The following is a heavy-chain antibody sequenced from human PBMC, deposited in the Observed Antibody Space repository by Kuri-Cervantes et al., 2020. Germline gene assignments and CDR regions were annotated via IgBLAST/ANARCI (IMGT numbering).Heavy chain of an antibody. J-gene: IGHJ3*02. CDR3: ARGLSVEWELLYAFDI. CDR1: GFTFTSSA. Sequence: SVKVSCKASGFTFTSSAVQWVRQARGQRLEWIGWIVVGSGNTNYAQKFQERVTITRDMSTSTAYMELSSLRSEDTAVYYCARGLSVEWELLYAFDIWGQGTMVTVSS. CDR2: IVVGSGNT. V-gene: IGHV1-58*01. D-gene: IGHD1-26*01.